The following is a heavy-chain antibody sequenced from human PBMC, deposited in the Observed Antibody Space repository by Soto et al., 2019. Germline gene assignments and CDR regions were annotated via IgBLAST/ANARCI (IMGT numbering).Heavy chain of an antibody. CDR3: ASYRTMGC. J-gene: IGHJ4*02. V-gene: IGHV3-7*03. D-gene: IGHD1-26*01. CDR1: GFTLSSFW. Sequence: EVQLVESGGGLGQPGGSLRLSCAASGFTLSSFWMSWVRQAPGKGLEWVASIKEDGSEKTYVDSVEGRFSISRDTAKNALYLQMNSLRAEDAAVYYCASYRTMGCWGQGTPVTVSS. CDR2: IKEDGSEK.